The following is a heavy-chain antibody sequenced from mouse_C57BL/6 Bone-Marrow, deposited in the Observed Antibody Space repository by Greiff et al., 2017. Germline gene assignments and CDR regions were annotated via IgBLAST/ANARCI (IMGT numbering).Heavy chain of an antibody. V-gene: IGHV1-82*01. J-gene: IGHJ1*03. Sequence: QVQLQQSGPELVKPGASVKISCKASGYAFSSSWMNWVKQRPGKGLEWIGRIYPGDGDTNYNGKFKGKGTLTSDKSSRTVYMQLSSLTSEDSAVYFCARRLCWYFDVWGTGTTVTVSS. CDR1: GYAFSSSW. CDR2: IYPGDGDT. CDR3: ARRLCWYFDV. D-gene: IGHD1-1*02.